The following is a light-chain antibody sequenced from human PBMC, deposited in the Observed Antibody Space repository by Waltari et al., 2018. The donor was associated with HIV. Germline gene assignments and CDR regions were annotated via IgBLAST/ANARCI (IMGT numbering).Light chain of an antibody. Sequence: QSVLTQPPSVSGAPGQRVTIFCTGSSSNIGAGYAVHWYQQLPGTAPKLLIYDNSNRPSGAPDRFSGSKSGTSASLAITGLQAEDEADYYCQSYDSSLGDSVFGPGTKVTVL. CDR3: QSYDSSLGDSV. V-gene: IGLV1-40*01. J-gene: IGLJ1*01. CDR1: SSNIGAGYA. CDR2: DNS.